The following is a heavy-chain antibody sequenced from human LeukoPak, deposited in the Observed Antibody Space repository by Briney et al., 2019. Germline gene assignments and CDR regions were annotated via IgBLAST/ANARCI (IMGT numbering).Heavy chain of an antibody. Sequence: ASVKVSCKASGYTFTGYYMHRVRQAPGQGVEWMEWINPNSGGTNYAQKIQGRVTMTRHTSISTAYMELSRLRSDDTAVYYCARVELIVALPTSFDPWGQGTLVTVSS. CDR3: ARVELIVALPTSFDP. D-gene: IGHD5-12*01. CDR1: GYTFTGYY. J-gene: IGHJ5*02. V-gene: IGHV1-2*02. CDR2: INPNSGGT.